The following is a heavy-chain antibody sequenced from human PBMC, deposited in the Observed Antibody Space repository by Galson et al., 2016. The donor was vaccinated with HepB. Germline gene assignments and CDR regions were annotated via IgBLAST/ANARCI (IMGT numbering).Heavy chain of an antibody. Sequence: SAISGDSVSNHSAAWNWVRQSPSRGLEWLGRTYYRSAWYYEYTLSLRGRIIVNPDTSTNQFSLHLNSVTPEDTAIYYCTRTTHRGRKFAYDGWGPRSTVTVSS. D-gene: IGHD1-14*01. CDR3: TRTTHRGRKFAYDG. CDR1: GDSVSNHSAA. CDR2: TYYRSAWYY. J-gene: IGHJ3*01. V-gene: IGHV6-1*01.